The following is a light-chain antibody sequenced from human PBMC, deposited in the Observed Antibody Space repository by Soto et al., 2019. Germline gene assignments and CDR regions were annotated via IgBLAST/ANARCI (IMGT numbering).Light chain of an antibody. CDR3: QHYNSYSEA. CDR2: KAS. V-gene: IGKV1-5*03. J-gene: IGKJ1*01. Sequence: DIQMTHCPSTRAGSVGDRVTITCRTSQTISSWLAWYQQKPGKAPKLLIYKASTLKSGVPSRFSGSGSGTEFTLTISSLQPDDFATYYCQHYNSYSEAFGQGTKVDIK. CDR1: QTISSW.